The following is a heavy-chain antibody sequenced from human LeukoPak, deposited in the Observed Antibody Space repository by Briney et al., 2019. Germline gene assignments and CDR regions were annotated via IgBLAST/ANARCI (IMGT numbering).Heavy chain of an antibody. CDR2: VTNSGGHT. V-gene: IGHV3-23*01. D-gene: IGHD5-24*01. CDR1: AFTFSTYA. J-gene: IGHJ4*02. CDR3: AKDITPGDGYIDFDY. Sequence: GGSLRLSCAASAFTFSTYAMSWVRQAPGKGLEWVSTVTNSGGHTYYADSVKGRFTISRDNSKNTLYLQMNSLRDEDTAVYYCAKDITPGDGYIDFDYWGQGPLVTVSS.